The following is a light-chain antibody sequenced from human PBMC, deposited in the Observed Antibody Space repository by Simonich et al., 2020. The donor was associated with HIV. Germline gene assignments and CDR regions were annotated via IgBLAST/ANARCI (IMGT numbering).Light chain of an antibody. CDR1: KDISNY. CDR2: DAS. V-gene: IGKV1-33*01. J-gene: IGKJ4*01. Sequence: EIQMTQSPSSLSASVGDRVTITCQASKDISNYLNWYQQKPGKAPKLLIYDASNLETGVPSRFSGSGSGTDFTFTISSLQPEDIATYYCQQYDNLPLTFGGGTKVEIK. CDR3: QQYDNLPLT.